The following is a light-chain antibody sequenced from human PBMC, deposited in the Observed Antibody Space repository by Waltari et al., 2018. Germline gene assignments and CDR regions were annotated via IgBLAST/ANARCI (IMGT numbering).Light chain of an antibody. CDR1: QSVSRA. V-gene: IGKV3-20*01. CDR3: QGYVRLSAT. CDR2: NAS. Sequence: IVFTQSPGTLCVSPGERATLFYRARQSVSRALAWYQQKPGQAPRLLIYNASSRATGIPDRFSGSGSGTDFSLTISRLELEDCAVYYCQGYVRLSATLGQGPKVEIQ. J-gene: IGKJ1*01.